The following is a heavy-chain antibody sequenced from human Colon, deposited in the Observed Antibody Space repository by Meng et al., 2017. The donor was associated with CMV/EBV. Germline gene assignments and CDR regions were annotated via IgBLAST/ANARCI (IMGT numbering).Heavy chain of an antibody. CDR1: GFTVSSNE. D-gene: IGHD6-6*01. CDR2: ISSSSSYI. J-gene: IGHJ4*02. Sequence: GESLKISCAASGFTVSSNEMSWVRQAPGKGLEWVSSISSSSSYIYYADSVKGRFTISRDNAKNSLYLQMNSLRAEDTAVYYCARGRSEYSSSSFGYWGQGTLVTVSS. CDR3: ARGRSEYSSSSFGY. V-gene: IGHV3-21*01.